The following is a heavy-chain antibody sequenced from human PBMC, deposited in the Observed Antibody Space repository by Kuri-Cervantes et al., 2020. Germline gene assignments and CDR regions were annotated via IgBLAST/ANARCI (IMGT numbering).Heavy chain of an antibody. CDR1: EYTFTSYN. V-gene: IGHV1-8*01. Sequence: ASVKVSCKAFEYTFTSYNIHWVRQATGQGLEWMGWMNPNSGNTGYAQKFQGRVTITRDMSTSTAYMQLSSLRSEDTAVYYCAADRRSYDYVWGSYRVNFDYWGQGTLVTVSS. J-gene: IGHJ4*02. CDR2: MNPNSGNT. CDR3: AADRRSYDYVWGSYRVNFDY. D-gene: IGHD3-16*02.